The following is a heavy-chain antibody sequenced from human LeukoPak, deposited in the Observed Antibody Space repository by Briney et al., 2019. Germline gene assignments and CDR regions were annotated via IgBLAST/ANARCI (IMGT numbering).Heavy chain of an antibody. J-gene: IGHJ5*02. CDR3: ARVSITMVRGVIINNWFDP. CDR2: IYTSGST. V-gene: IGHV4-61*02. Sequence: SQTLSLTCTVSGGSISSGSYYWSWIRQPAGKGLEWIGRIYTSGSTNYNPSLKSRVTISVDTSKNQFSLKLSSVTAADTAVYYCARVSITMVRGVIINNWFDPWGQGTLVTVSS. CDR1: GGSISSGSYY. D-gene: IGHD3-10*01.